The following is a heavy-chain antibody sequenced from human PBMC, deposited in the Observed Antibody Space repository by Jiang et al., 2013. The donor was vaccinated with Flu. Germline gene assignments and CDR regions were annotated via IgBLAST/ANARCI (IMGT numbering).Heavy chain of an antibody. V-gene: IGHV2-5*02. CDR2: IYWDDDK. Sequence: KPTQTLTLTCTFSGFSLSTSGVGVGWIRQPPGKALEWLALIYWDDDKRYSPSLKSRLTITKDTSKNQVVLTMTNMDPVDTATYYCALTGTTSYYYGMDVWGQGTTVTVSS. CDR1: GFSLSTSGVG. CDR3: ALTGTTSYYYGMDV. J-gene: IGHJ6*02. D-gene: IGHD1-7*01.